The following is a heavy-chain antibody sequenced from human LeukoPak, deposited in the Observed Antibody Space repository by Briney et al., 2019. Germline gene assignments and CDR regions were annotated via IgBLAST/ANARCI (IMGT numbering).Heavy chain of an antibody. J-gene: IGHJ4*02. CDR1: GGSISSYY. Sequence: KSSETLSLTCTVSGGSISSYYWSWIRQPAGKGLEWIGRIYTSGSTNYNPSLKSRVTMSVDTSKNQFSLKLSSVTAADTAVYYCARDRDSGSYYGGYYFDYWGQGTLVTVSS. D-gene: IGHD1-26*01. CDR3: ARDRDSGSYYGGYYFDY. V-gene: IGHV4-4*07. CDR2: IYTSGST.